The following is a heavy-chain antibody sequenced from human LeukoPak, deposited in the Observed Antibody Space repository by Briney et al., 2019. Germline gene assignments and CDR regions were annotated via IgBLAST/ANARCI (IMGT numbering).Heavy chain of an antibody. CDR1: GFTFDDYA. CDR2: ISWNSGSI. J-gene: IGHJ4*02. D-gene: IGHD5-18*01. CDR3: AKDVNSYGYYFDY. V-gene: IGHV3-9*01. Sequence: GRSLRLSCAASGFTFDDYAMHWVRQAPGKGLEWVSGISWNSGSIGYADSVKRRFTISRDNAKNSLSLQMNSLRAEDTALYYCAKDVNSYGYYFDYWGQGTLVTVSS.